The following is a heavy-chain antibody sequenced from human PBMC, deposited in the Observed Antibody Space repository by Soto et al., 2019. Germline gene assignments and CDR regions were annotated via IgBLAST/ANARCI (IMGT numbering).Heavy chain of an antibody. Sequence: GGSLRLSCAASGFTFSSYGMHWVRQAPGKGLEWVAVIWYDGSNKYYADSVKGRFTISRDNSKNTLYLQMNSLRAEDTAVYYCARAPVGDGAFDIWGQGTMVTVSS. CDR3: ARAPVGDGAFDI. D-gene: IGHD1-26*01. V-gene: IGHV3-33*01. J-gene: IGHJ3*02. CDR1: GFTFSSYG. CDR2: IWYDGSNK.